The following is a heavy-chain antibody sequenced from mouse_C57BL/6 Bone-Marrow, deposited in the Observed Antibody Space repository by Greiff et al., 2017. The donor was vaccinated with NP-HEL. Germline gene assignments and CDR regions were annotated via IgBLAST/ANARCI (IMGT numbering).Heavy chain of an antibody. J-gene: IGHJ4*01. CDR2: IDPSDSET. CDR1: GYTFTSYW. CDR3: ARLDGNYRAMDY. D-gene: IGHD2-1*01. V-gene: IGHV1-52*01. Sequence: QVQLQQPGAELVRPGSSVKLSCKASGYTFTSYWMHWVKQRPIQGLEWIGNIDPSDSETHYNQKFKDKATLTVDKSSSTAYMQLSSLTSEDSAVYYCARLDGNYRAMDYGGQGTSVTVYS.